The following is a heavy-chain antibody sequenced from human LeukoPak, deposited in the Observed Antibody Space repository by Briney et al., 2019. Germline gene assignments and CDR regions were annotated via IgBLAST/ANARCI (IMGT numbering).Heavy chain of an antibody. D-gene: IGHD3-22*01. J-gene: IGHJ4*02. CDR1: GFTFSSYW. V-gene: IGHV3-7*03. CDR2: IKQDGSEK. CDR3: ARDSGDSSGYYYAEGFDY. Sequence: GGSLRLSWAASGFTFSSYWMSWVRQAPGKGLEWVANIKQDGSEKYYVDSVKGRFTISRDNAKNSLYLQMNSLRAGDTAVYYCARDSGDSSGYYYAEGFDYWGQGTLVTVSS.